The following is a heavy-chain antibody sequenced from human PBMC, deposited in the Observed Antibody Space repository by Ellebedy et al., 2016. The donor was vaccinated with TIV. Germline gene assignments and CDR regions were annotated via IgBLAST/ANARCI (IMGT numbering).Heavy chain of an antibody. V-gene: IGHV4-39*01. Sequence: GSLRLXCTVSGGSVSSSSYYWGWIRLPPGKGLEWIGSIYYSGSTYYNPSLKSRVTISVDTSKNQFSLKLSSVTAADTAVYYCARGEILADYWGQGTLVTVSS. CDR3: ARGEILADY. D-gene: IGHD2-15*01. J-gene: IGHJ4*02. CDR2: IYYSGST. CDR1: GGSVSSSSYY.